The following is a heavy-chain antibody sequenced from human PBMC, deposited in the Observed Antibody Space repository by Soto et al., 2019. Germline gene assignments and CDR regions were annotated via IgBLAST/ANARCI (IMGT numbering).Heavy chain of an antibody. J-gene: IGHJ4*02. Sequence: GGSLRLSCAASGFTFSTYTMDWVRQAPGKGLEWVATVSASGGSTYYADSVRGRFTISRDNSKNILYLQMNSLRAEDTAVYYCANSPYYFDYWGQGTLVTVSS. V-gene: IGHV3-23*01. CDR1: GFTFSTYT. CDR3: ANSPYYFDY. CDR2: VSASGGST.